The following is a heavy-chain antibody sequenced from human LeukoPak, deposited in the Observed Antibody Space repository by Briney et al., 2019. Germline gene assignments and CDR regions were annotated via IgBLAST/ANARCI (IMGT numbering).Heavy chain of an antibody. CDR3: ARGRDIVVVPGSSGGYYYYGMDV. J-gene: IGHJ6*02. V-gene: IGHV4-34*01. D-gene: IGHD2-2*01. Sequence: SETLSLTCAVYGGSFSGYYWSWIRQPPGKGLEWIGEINHSGSTNYNPSLKSRVTISVDTSKNQFSLKLSSVTAADTAVYYCARGRDIVVVPGSSGGYYYYGMDVWGQGTTVTVSS. CDR1: GGSFSGYY. CDR2: INHSGST.